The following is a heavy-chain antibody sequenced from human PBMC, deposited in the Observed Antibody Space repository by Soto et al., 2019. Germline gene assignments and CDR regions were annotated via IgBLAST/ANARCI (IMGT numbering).Heavy chain of an antibody. CDR2: MNPNSGNT. V-gene: IGHV1-8*01. CDR1: GYTFTSYD. J-gene: IGHJ4*02. D-gene: IGHD3-16*02. Sequence: ASVKVSCKASGYTFTSYDINWVRQATGQGLERMGWMNPNSGNTGYAQKFKGRVTMTRNTSISTTNIELSNLRSEDTAVYNCARLAYDYIWGSYRYFDYWGQGTLVTVSS. CDR3: ARLAYDYIWGSYRYFDY.